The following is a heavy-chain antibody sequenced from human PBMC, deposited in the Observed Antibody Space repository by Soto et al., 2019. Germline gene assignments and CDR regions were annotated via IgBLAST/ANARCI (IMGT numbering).Heavy chain of an antibody. CDR2: IYYAGST. J-gene: IGHJ4*02. V-gene: IGHV4-59*08. Sequence: SETLSLTCAVYGGSMISYYWSWIRQPPGKGLEWIGFIYYAGSTKYNPSLNSRVTISVDTSKNQFSLKVTSVTAADTAVYYCARRIVPTETFDYWGQGTLVTVSS. D-gene: IGHD5-12*01. CDR3: ARRIVPTETFDY. CDR1: GGSMISYY.